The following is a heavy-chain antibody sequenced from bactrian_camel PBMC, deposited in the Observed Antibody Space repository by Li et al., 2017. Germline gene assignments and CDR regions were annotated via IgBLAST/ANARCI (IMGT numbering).Heavy chain of an antibody. J-gene: IGHJ4*01. D-gene: IGHD7*01. CDR2: IHDNGGET. Sequence: HVQLVESGGGSVQAGGSLRLSCQASGYNDRNRYMAWFRQAPGKEREKVAFIHDNGGETYYTDSVKGRFTISRDNAKNTIYLQMTALRSDDTALYYCAIDPGSDLGRCGQGTQVTVS. CDR1: GYNDRNRY. V-gene: IGHV3S1*01.